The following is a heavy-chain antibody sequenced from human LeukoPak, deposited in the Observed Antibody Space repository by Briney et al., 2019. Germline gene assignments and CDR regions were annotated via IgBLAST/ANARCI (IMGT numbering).Heavy chain of an antibody. CDR1: GGTFSSYA. J-gene: IGHJ6*02. V-gene: IGHV1-69*13. CDR3: ARTGDYSLGMDV. Sequence: GASVKVSCKASGGTFSSYAISWVRQAPGQGLEWMGGIIPIFGTANYAQKFQGRVTITADESTSTAYMELSSLRSEDTAVYYCARTGDYSLGMDVWGQGTTVTVSS. CDR2: IIPIFGTA. D-gene: IGHD2-21*01.